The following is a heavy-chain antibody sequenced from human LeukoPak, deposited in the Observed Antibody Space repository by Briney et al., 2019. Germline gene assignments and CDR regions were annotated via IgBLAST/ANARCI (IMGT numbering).Heavy chain of an antibody. V-gene: IGHV3-23*01. CDR3: AKDRSIGTYYTFDH. D-gene: IGHD1-26*01. CDR1: GFTFSSYA. CDR2: ISGSGVMT. J-gene: IGHJ4*02. Sequence: GGSLRLSCAASGFTFSSYAMSWVRQAPGKGLEWVSAISGSGVMTYYADSVKGRFTVSGDHSKNTLYLQMSSLTAADTAVYYCAKDRSIGTYYTFDHWGQGTLVIVSS.